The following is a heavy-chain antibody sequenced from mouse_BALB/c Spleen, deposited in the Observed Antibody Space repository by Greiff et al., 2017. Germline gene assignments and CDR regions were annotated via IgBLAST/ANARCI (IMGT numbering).Heavy chain of an antibody. V-gene: IGHV5-6-3*01. CDR3: AGDRGLCFPFAY. D-gene: IGHD6-1*01. Sequence: EVKVVESGGDLVKPGGSLKLSCAASGFTFSSYGMSWVRQTPDKRLELVATINSNGGSTYYPDSVKGRFTISRDNAKNTLYLQMSSLKSEDTAMYYCAGDRGLCFPFAYWGQGTLVTVSA. CDR1: GFTFSSYG. J-gene: IGHJ3*01. CDR2: INSNGGST.